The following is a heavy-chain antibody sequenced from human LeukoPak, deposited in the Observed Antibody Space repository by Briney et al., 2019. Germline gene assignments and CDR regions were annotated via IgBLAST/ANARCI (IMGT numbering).Heavy chain of an antibody. CDR1: GYTFTGYY. CDR3: ARDPAINTIFGVVNDAFDI. CDR2: INPNSGGT. Sequence: ASVKVSCKASGYTFTGYYMHWVRQAPGQGLEWMGWINPNSGGTNYAQKFQGRVTMTTDTSTSTAYMELRSLRSDDTAVYYCARDPAINTIFGVVNDAFDIWGQGTMVTVSS. J-gene: IGHJ3*02. V-gene: IGHV1-2*02. D-gene: IGHD3-3*01.